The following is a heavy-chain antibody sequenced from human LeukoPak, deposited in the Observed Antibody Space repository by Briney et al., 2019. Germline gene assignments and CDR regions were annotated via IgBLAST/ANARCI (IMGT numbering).Heavy chain of an antibody. V-gene: IGHV3-11*04. Sequence: GGSLTLSCAASGFTFSDSYMTWFRQAPGKGLEWVSYITSAVGTIFYTDSVKGRFIVTSNNAKKSLYLQMNILRAEDTAIYYYARDRDCSGSTCGYKGGLDIWGQGTMVTVSS. CDR2: ITSAVGTI. CDR1: GFTFSDSY. J-gene: IGHJ3*02. CDR3: ARDRDCSGSTCGYKGGLDI. D-gene: IGHD2-15*01.